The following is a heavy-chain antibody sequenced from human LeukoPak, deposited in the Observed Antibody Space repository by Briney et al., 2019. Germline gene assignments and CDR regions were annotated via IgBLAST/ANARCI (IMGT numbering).Heavy chain of an antibody. V-gene: IGHV1-69*05. D-gene: IGHD1-26*01. CDR2: IIPIFGTA. J-gene: IGHJ5*02. CDR1: GGTFSSYA. Sequence: GASVKVSCKASGGTFSSYAISWVRQAPGQGLEWMGGIIPIFGTANYTQKFQGRVTITTDESTSTAYMELSSLRSEDTAVYYCARDSTPMGGFDPWGQGTLVTVSS. CDR3: ARDSTPMGGFDP.